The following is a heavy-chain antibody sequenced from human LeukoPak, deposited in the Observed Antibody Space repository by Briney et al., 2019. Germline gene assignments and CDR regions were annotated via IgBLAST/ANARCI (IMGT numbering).Heavy chain of an antibody. CDR3: ARAYYDILTGFLSFDP. J-gene: IGHJ5*02. V-gene: IGHV4-59*01. Sequence: SETLSLTCTVSGGSISSYYWSWIWQPPGKGLEWIGYIYYSGSTSYNPSLKSRVTISVDTSKNQFSLKLSSVTAADTAVYYCARAYYDILTGFLSFDPWGQGTLVTVSS. CDR2: IYYSGST. CDR1: GGSISSYY. D-gene: IGHD3-9*01.